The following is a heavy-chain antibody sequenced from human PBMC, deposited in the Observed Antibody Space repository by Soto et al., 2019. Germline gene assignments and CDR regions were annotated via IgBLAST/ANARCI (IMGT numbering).Heavy chain of an antibody. D-gene: IGHD3-9*01. V-gene: IGHV3-53*01. CDR2: IYSGGST. J-gene: IGHJ6*02. CDR3: ARESDYDILTGYYMRDYYYGMDV. Sequence: PGGSLRLSCAASGFTVSSNYMSWVRQAPGKGLEWVSVIYSGGSTYYADSVKGRFTISRDNSKNTLYLQMNSLRAEDTAVYYCARESDYDILTGYYMRDYYYGMDVWGQGTTVTVSS. CDR1: GFTVSSNY.